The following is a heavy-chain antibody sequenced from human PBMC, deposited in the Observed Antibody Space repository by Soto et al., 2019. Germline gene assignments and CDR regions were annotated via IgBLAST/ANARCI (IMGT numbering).Heavy chain of an antibody. CDR3: AREGGRLYRGDHFFDY. D-gene: IGHD3-10*01. J-gene: IGHJ4*02. CDR1: GFIFSSYS. V-gene: IGHV3-21*01. Sequence: PGGSLRLSCAASGFIFSSYSMSWVRQAPGKGLEWVSLITSSNSYIYYGDSVKGRFTISRDNAKKSLYLQMNSLRAEDTAVYYCAREGGRLYRGDHFFDYWGRGTQVTVSS. CDR2: ITSSNSYI.